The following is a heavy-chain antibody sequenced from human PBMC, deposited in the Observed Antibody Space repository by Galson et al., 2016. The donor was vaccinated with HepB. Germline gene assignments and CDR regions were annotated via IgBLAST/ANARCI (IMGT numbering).Heavy chain of an antibody. V-gene: IGHV3-7*01. CDR3: ARLWSSAPGSVYDYYGMDV. D-gene: IGHD6-13*01. CDR1: GLSLSDYW. CDR2: INQDGSQT. Sequence: SLRLSCAASGLSLSDYWMIWVRQAPGKGLEWVANINQDGSQTNYGDSVKGRFTISRDNAKNSLYLQMNSLSPEDTAVYYCARLWSSAPGSVYDYYGMDVWGQGTTVTVSS. J-gene: IGHJ6*02.